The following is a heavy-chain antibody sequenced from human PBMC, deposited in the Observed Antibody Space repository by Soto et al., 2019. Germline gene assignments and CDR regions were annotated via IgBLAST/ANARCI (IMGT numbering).Heavy chain of an antibody. D-gene: IGHD2-21*02. J-gene: IGHJ4*02. CDR1: GYTFTTYD. Sequence: ASVKVSCKASGYTFTTYDIYWVRQATGQGLEWMGWMNSNSGNTGYAQKFQCRVTMPSNTSISTAYMELSSLTSDDTAVYYCARRTTAWSAADYWGQGTLVTVSS. CDR3: ARRTTAWSAADY. V-gene: IGHV1-8*01. CDR2: MNSNSGNT.